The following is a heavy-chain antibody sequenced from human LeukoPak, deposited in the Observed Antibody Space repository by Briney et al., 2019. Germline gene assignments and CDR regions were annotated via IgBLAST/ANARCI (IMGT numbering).Heavy chain of an antibody. V-gene: IGHV4-34*01. Sequence: ETLSLTCAVYGGSFGGYCWSWIRQPPGKGLEWIGEINHSGSTNYNPSLKSRVTISVDTSKNQFSLKLSSVTAADTAVYYCARGSVVPAATGINWFDPWGQGTLVTVSS. J-gene: IGHJ5*02. CDR3: ARGSVVPAATGINWFDP. CDR2: INHSGST. CDR1: GGSFGGYC. D-gene: IGHD2-2*01.